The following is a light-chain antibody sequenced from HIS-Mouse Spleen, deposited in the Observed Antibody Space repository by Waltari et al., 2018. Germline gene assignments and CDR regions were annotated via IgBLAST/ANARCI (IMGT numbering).Light chain of an antibody. Sequence: QSALTPPASVSGSPGQSLTISCTGTSSDVGGYHYVSWYQQHPGKAPKLMIYEVSNRPSGVSNRFSGSKSGNTASLTISGLQAEDEADYYCSSYTSSSTFFGTGTKVTVL. V-gene: IGLV2-14*01. CDR1: SSDVGGYHY. CDR2: EVS. CDR3: SSYTSSSTF. J-gene: IGLJ1*01.